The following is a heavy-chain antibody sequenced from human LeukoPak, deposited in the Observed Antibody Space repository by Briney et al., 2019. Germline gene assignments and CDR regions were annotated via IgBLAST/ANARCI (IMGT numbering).Heavy chain of an antibody. CDR2: ISARGSD. J-gene: IGHJ4*02. CDR1: GFTFSNYA. D-gene: IGHD1-1*01. Sequence: TGGSLRLSCAASGFTFSNYAMSWVRQAPRKGLEWVSVISARGSDYYPDSVKGRFTISRDNSKNTVYLQMNSLRAEDTALYYCAKGRYDTDYWGQGTLVIVSS. CDR3: AKGRYDTDY. V-gene: IGHV3-23*01.